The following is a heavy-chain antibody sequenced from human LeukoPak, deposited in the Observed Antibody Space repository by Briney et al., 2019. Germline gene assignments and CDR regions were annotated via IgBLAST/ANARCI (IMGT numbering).Heavy chain of an antibody. CDR1: GFTFSSYA. J-gene: IGHJ4*02. CDR2: ISFDGTNK. Sequence: PGGSLRLSCAASGFTFSSYAMHWVRQAPGKGLEWVAVISFDGTNKYYADSVKGRFTISRDNSKNTLYLQMNSLRAEDMAVYYCARDPFGGATLDYWGQGTLVTVSS. V-gene: IGHV3-30-3*01. D-gene: IGHD3-16*01. CDR3: ARDPFGGATLDY.